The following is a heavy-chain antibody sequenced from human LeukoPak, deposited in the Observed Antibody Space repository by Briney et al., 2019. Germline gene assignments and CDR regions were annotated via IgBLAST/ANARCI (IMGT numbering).Heavy chain of an antibody. V-gene: IGHV3-33*01. CDR1: GFTFSSFG. CDR3: ARYSSGFLDS. D-gene: IGHD6-19*01. J-gene: IGHJ4*02. CDR2: IWSDGSNK. Sequence: PGRSLRLSCAASGFTFSSFGMHWVRQAPGKGLEWVAVIWSDGSNKYYADSVKGRFTISRDNSKNTLYLQMNSLRAEDTAVYYCARYSSGFLDSWGQGTLLTVSS.